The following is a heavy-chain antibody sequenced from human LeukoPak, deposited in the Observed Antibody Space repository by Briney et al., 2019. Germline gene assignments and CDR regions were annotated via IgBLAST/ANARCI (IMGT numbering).Heavy chain of an antibody. CDR1: GYTFTGYY. D-gene: IGHD6-6*01. J-gene: IGHJ4*02. V-gene: IGHV1-2*02. CDR2: INPNSGGT. Sequence: ASVKVSCKASGYTFTGYYMHWVRQAPGQGLEWMGWINPNSGGTNYAQKFQGRVTMTTDTSTSTAYMELRSLRSDDTAVYYCARDEGRIAARPGYWGQGTLVTVSS. CDR3: ARDEGRIAARPGY.